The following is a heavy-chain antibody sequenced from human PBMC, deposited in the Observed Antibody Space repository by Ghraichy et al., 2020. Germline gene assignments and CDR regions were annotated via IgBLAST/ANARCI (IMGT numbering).Heavy chain of an antibody. CDR3: ARDRYCSSTSCSYGMDV. Sequence: GVLHISCAASGFTFSSYSMNWVRQAPGKGLEWVSYISSSSSTIYYADSVKGRFTISRDNAKNSLYLQMNSLRDEDTAVYYCARDRYCSSTSCSYGMDVWGQGTTVTVSS. CDR2: ISSSSSTI. V-gene: IGHV3-48*02. J-gene: IGHJ6*02. CDR1: GFTFSSYS. D-gene: IGHD2-2*01.